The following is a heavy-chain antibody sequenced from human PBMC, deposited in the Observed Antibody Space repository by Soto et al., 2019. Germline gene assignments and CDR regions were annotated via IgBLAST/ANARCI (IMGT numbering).Heavy chain of an antibody. CDR2: ISAYNGNT. D-gene: IGHD2-15*01. Sequence: ASVKVSCKASGYTFTSYGISWVRQAPGQGLEWMGWISAYNGNTNYAQKLQGRVTMTTDTSTSTAYMELRSLRSDDTAVYYCARDRGVVVVAANFDYWGQGTLVTVS. J-gene: IGHJ4*02. CDR1: GYTFTSYG. V-gene: IGHV1-18*01. CDR3: ARDRGVVVVAANFDY.